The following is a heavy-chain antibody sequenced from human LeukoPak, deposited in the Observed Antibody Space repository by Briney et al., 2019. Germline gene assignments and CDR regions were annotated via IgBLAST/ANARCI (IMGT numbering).Heavy chain of an antibody. V-gene: IGHV3-21*01. CDR2: ITSGSSYI. D-gene: IGHD1-26*01. CDR1: GFTFSDYY. Sequence: GGSLRLSCAASGFTFSDYYMNWVRQAPGQRLEWVSSITSGSSYIYYADSVKGRFTISRDNAKSSLYLQMDSLRAEDTAVYYCARDPYSGNYGAYYYYMDVWGKGTTVTISS. CDR3: ARDPYSGNYGAYYYYMDV. J-gene: IGHJ6*03.